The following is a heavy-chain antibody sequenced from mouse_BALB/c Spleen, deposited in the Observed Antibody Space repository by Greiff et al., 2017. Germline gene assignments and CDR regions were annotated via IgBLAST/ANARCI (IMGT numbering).Heavy chain of an antibody. CDR1: GFSLTSYD. V-gene: IGHV2-9-2*01. CDR2: IWTGGGT. CDR3: VRDGYSWFAY. D-gene: IGHD1-2*01. J-gene: IGHJ3*01. Sequence: QVQLKESGPGLVAPSQSLSITCTVSGFSLTSYDISWIRQPPGKGLEWLGVIWTGGGTNYNSAFMSRLSISKDNSQSQVFLKMNSLQTDDTARYYCVRDGYSWFAYWGQGTLVTVSA.